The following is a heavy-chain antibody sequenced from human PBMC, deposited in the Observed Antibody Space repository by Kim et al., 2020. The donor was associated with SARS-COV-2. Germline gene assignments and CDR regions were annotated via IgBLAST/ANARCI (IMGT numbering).Heavy chain of an antibody. D-gene: IGHD3-9*01. Sequence: ASVKGRFSISRDDAKSIAYLQMNSLKTEDTAVYYGTRDPYDILTGYFVDNWGQGTLVTVSS. V-gene: IGHV3-49*02. J-gene: IGHJ4*02. CDR3: TRDPYDILTGYFVDN.